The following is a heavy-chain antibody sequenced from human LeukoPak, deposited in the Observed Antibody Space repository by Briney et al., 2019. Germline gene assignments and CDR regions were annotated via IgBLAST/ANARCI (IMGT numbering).Heavy chain of an antibody. V-gene: IGHV3-23*01. J-gene: IGHJ4*02. CDR1: GFTFKEYS. D-gene: IGHD6-19*01. CDR2: INENARNT. CDR3: TKGDGGWYPIDY. Sequence: GGSLRLSCAASGFTFKEYSMSWVRQAPGKGLEWVSTINENARNTHYADSVQGRFTISRDNSKNTLLLQMNSLRADDTALYYCTKGDGGWYPIDYWGQGTLVIVSS.